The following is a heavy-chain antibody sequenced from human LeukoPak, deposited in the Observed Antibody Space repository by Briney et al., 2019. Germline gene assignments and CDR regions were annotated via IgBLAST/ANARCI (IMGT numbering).Heavy chain of an antibody. CDR1: GFTFDDNA. CDR2: ISWNSGNI. D-gene: IGHD6-6*01. CDR3: ARSSYSSSSSV. J-gene: IGHJ3*01. Sequence: GGSLRLSCAASGFTFDDNAMHWVRQAPGKGLEWVSGISWNSGNIGYADVVKGRFTISRDNAKNSLYLQINSLRAEDTAVYYCARSSYSSSSSVWGQGTMVTVSS. V-gene: IGHV3-9*01.